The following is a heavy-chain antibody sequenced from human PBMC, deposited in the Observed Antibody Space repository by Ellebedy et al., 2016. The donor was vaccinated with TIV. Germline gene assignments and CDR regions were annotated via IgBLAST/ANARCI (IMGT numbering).Heavy chain of an antibody. CDR3: TTAYDRTYDSSGYSVY. Sequence: GGSLRLSXAASGFTFSSYGMSWVRQAPGKGLEWVSVISGSGGSTYYADSVKGRFTISRDNSKNTLYLQMNSLKTEDTAVYYCTTAYDRTYDSSGYSVYWGQGTLVTVSS. CDR2: ISGSGGST. CDR1: GFTFSSYG. J-gene: IGHJ4*02. V-gene: IGHV3-23*01. D-gene: IGHD3-22*01.